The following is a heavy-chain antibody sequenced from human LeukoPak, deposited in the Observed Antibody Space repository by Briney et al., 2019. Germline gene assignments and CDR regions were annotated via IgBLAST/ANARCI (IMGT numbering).Heavy chain of an antibody. D-gene: IGHD5-18*01. CDR1: GGSFSGYY. V-gene: IGHV4-34*01. CDR2: INHSGST. CDR3: ARGRGYSYGYFHY. Sequence: SETLSLTCAVYGGSFSGYYWSWIRQPPGKGLEWIGEINHSGSTNYNPSLKSRVTISVDTSKNQFSLKLTSVTAADTAVYYCARGRGYSYGYFHYWGQGTLVTVSS. J-gene: IGHJ4*02.